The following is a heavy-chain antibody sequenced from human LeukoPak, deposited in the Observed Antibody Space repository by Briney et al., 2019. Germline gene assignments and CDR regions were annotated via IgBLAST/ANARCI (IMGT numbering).Heavy chain of an antibody. CDR1: GGSISSYY. J-gene: IGHJ5*02. V-gene: IGHV4-59*08. CDR3: ARQSDSSGWYNWFDP. Sequence: SETLSLTCTVSGGSISSYYWSWIRQPPGKGLEWIGYIYYSGSTNYNPSLKSRVTISVDTSKNQFSLKLSSVTAADTAVYYCARQSDSSGWYNWFDPGAREPWSPSPQ. D-gene: IGHD6-19*01. CDR2: IYYSGST.